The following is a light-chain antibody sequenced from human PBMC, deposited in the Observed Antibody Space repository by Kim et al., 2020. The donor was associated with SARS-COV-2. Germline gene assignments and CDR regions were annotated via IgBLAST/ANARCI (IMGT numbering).Light chain of an antibody. CDR2: AAS. V-gene: IGKV1-39*01. J-gene: IGKJ1*01. Sequence: DIQMTQSPSSLFASVGDRVTITCRASQSISSYLNWYQQKPGKAPKFLIYAASSLQSGVPSRFSGSGSGTDFTLTISSLQPEDFATYYCQQSYSTPRTFGQGTKVDIK. CDR3: QQSYSTPRT. CDR1: QSISSY.